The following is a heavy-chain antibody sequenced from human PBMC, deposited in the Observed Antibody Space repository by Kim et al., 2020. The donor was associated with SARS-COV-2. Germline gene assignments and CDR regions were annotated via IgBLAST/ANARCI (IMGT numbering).Heavy chain of an antibody. D-gene: IGHD6-19*01. J-gene: IGHJ5*02. V-gene: IGHV3-23*01. Sequence: ADSVKGRFTISRDNSKNTLYLQMNSLRAEDTAVYYSAKEPGIAVGGWFDPWGQGTLVTVSS. CDR3: AKEPGIAVGGWFDP.